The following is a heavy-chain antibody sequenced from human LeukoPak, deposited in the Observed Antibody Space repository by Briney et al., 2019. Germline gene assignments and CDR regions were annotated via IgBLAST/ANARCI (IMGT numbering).Heavy chain of an antibody. D-gene: IGHD2-2*01. CDR3: AKSPGYAVVPAAMYFDY. Sequence: GGSLRLSCAASGFTFSSYAMSWVRQAPGKGLEWVSAISGSGGSTYYADSVKGRFTISRDNSKNTLYLQVNSLRAEDTAVYYCAKSPGYAVVPAAMYFDYWGQGTLVTVSS. J-gene: IGHJ4*02. CDR1: GFTFSSYA. V-gene: IGHV3-23*01. CDR2: ISGSGGST.